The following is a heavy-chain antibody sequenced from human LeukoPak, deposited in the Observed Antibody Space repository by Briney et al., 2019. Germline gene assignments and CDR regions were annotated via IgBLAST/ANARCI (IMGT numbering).Heavy chain of an antibody. Sequence: SETLSLTCTVSGGSISSSSYYWGWIRQLPGKGLEWIGSIYYSGSTFYNPSLKSRVTISVDTSKNQFSLKLSSVTAADTAVYYCARRGSSWFYFDYWGQGTLVTVSS. CDR2: IYYSGST. V-gene: IGHV4-39*01. CDR1: GGSISSSSYY. D-gene: IGHD6-13*01. J-gene: IGHJ4*02. CDR3: ARRGSSWFYFDY.